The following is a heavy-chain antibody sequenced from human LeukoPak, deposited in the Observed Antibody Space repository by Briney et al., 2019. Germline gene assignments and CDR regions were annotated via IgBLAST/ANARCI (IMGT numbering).Heavy chain of an antibody. CDR2: IYYSGST. D-gene: IGHD6-13*01. CDR3: ARYYSSTARGFDY. V-gene: IGHV4-59*12. CDR1: GDSISSYY. Sequence: SETLSPTCTVSGDSISSYYWSWIRQPPGKGLEWIGYIYYSGSTNYNPSLKSRVTMSVDTSKNQFSLKLSSVTAADTAVYYCARYYSSTARGFDYWGQGTLVTVSS. J-gene: IGHJ4*02.